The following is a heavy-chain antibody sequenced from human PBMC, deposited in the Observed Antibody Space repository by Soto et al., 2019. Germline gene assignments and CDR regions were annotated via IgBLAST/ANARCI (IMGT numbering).Heavy chain of an antibody. Sequence: GASVKVSCKASGYTFTSYGISWVRQAPGQGLEWMGWISAYNGNTNYAQKLQGRVTMITDTSTSTAYMELRSLRSDDTAVYYCARDTVVVPAATFYYYYGMDVWGQGTTVTVSS. CDR2: ISAYNGNT. V-gene: IGHV1-18*01. D-gene: IGHD2-2*01. J-gene: IGHJ6*02. CDR3: ARDTVVVPAATFYYYYGMDV. CDR1: GYTFTSYG.